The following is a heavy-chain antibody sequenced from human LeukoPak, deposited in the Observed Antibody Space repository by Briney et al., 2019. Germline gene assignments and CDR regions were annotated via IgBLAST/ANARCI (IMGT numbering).Heavy chain of an antibody. V-gene: IGHV1-8*02. D-gene: IGHD6-19*01. CDR3: ARGRSSGWYFDY. CDR1: GYTFSGYY. Sequence: ASVKVSCKASGYTFSGYYMHWVRQAPGQGLEWMGWMNPNSGNTGYAQKFQGRVTMTRNTSISTAYMELSSLRSEDTAVYYCARGRSSGWYFDYWGQGTLVTVSS. CDR2: MNPNSGNT. J-gene: IGHJ4*02.